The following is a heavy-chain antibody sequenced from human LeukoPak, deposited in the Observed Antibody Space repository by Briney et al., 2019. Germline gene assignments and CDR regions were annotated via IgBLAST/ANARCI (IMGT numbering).Heavy chain of an antibody. CDR2: IYYSGST. D-gene: IGHD2-2*01. Sequence: SETLSLTCSVSGGSISSFYWSWIRQPPGKGLEWIGYIYYSGSTNYNPSLKSRVTISIDTSKSHFSLKLSSVTAADTAVYYCAREGHCSSTSCYAGKDWFDPWGQGTLVTVSS. CDR3: AREGHCSSTSCYAGKDWFDP. V-gene: IGHV4-59*12. J-gene: IGHJ5*02. CDR1: GGSISSFY.